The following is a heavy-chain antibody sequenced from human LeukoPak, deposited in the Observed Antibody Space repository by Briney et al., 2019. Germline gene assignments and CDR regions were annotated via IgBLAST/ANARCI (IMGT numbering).Heavy chain of an antibody. V-gene: IGHV1-8*03. J-gene: IGHJ4*02. Sequence: RASVKVSCKASGYTFTSYDINWVRQATGQGLEWMGWMNPNSGNTGYAQKFQGRVTITRNTSISTAYMELSSLRSEDTAVYYCAREGMSGIAAAGTPLDYWGQGTLVTVSS. CDR1: GYTFTSYD. D-gene: IGHD6-13*01. CDR3: AREGMSGIAAAGTPLDY. CDR2: MNPNSGNT.